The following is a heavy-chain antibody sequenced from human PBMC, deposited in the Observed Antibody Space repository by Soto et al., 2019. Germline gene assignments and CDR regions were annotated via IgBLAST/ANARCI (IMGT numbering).Heavy chain of an antibody. J-gene: IGHJ4*02. CDR2: IKPNSGGT. CDR3: ARGYCSSTSCPVYDY. D-gene: IGHD2-2*01. CDR1: GYTFTGYY. Sequence: QVQLVQSGAEVKKPGASVKVSCKASGYTFTGYYMHWVRQAPGQGLEWMGWIKPNSGGTNYAQKFQGWVTMTRDTSISTAYMELSRLRSDDTAVYYCARGYCSSTSCPVYDYWGQGTLVTVSS. V-gene: IGHV1-2*04.